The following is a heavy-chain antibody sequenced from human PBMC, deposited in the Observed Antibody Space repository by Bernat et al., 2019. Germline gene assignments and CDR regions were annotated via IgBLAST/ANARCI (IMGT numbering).Heavy chain of an antibody. CDR1: GFTFSDYY. D-gene: IGHD6-13*01. CDR2: ISSSGSTI. J-gene: IGHJ6*02. V-gene: IGHV3-11*01. Sequence: QVQLVESGGGLVKPGGSLRLSCAASGFTFSDYYMSWIRQAPGKGLEWVSYISSSGSTIFYADSVKGRFTISRDNAKNSLYLQMNSLRAEDTAVYYCARHLAAGSYYYYYGMDVWGQGTTVTVSS. CDR3: ARHLAAGSYYYYYGMDV.